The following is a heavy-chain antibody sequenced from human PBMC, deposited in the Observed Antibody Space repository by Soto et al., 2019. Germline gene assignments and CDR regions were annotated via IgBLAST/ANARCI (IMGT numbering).Heavy chain of an antibody. CDR1: GFTFNKYS. CDR2: ITSKTGDQ. CDR3: ARDLMPNDRGLGDLAY. J-gene: IGHJ4*02. V-gene: IGHV3-21*06. D-gene: IGHD3-22*01. Sequence: EVRLVESGGGLVKPGGSLRLSCAASGFTFNKYSMNWVRQAPGKGLEWVSSITSKTGDQYYADSVKGRFIISRDNTKNSLSLHVTSLRDYDTAVYYCARDLMPNDRGLGDLAYWGQGTLVTVSS.